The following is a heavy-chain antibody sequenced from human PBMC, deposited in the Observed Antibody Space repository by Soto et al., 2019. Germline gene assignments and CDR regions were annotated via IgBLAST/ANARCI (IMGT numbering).Heavy chain of an antibody. CDR1: GGSISGYY. J-gene: IGHJ6*01. CDR2: IYSDGTT. CDR3: SRLGCSNSKCYTRGMDV. Sequence: SETLSLTCTVSGGSISGYYWSWVRQPAGKGLEWVGRIYSDGTTNYSPSLKSRVTMSLDTSKDQFSLHLNSVTAADTAVYYCSRLGCSNSKCYTRGMDVWGQGPTVTVSS. V-gene: IGHV4-4*07. D-gene: IGHD2-2*01.